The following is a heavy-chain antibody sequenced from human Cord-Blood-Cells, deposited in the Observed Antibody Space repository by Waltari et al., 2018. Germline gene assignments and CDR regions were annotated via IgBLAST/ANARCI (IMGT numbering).Heavy chain of an antibody. CDR1: GGSTSSSRYY. CDR2: IYYSGST. J-gene: IGHJ4*02. CDR3: ATSGPKTIDY. D-gene: IGHD3-10*01. Sequence: QLQLQESGPGLVKRSETLSLTCFVPGGSTSSSRYYWGWFRQPPGKGLGWIGSIYYSGSTYYNPSRKSRVTISVDTSKNQFSLKLSSVTAADTAVYYCATSGPKTIDYWGQGTLVTVSS. V-gene: IGHV4-39*01.